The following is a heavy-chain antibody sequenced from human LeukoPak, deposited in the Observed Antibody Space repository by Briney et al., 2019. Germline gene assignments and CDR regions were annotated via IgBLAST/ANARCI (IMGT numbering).Heavy chain of an antibody. CDR1: GYSFTSYW. CDR3: ASFRDGYNGVFDY. V-gene: IGHV5-10-1*01. D-gene: IGHD5-24*01. J-gene: IGHJ4*02. CDR2: IDPSDSYT. Sequence: GESLKISCKGSGYSFTSYWISWVRQMPGIGLEWMGRIDPSDSYTNYSPSFQGHVTISADKSISTAYLQWSSLKASDTATYYCASFRDGYNGVFDYWGQGTLVTVSS.